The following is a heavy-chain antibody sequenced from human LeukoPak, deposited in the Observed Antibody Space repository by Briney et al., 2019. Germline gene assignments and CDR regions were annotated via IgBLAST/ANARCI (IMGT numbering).Heavy chain of an antibody. CDR3: ARCIVVVPAATKAFDY. CDR2: ISAYNGNT. CDR1: GYTFTSYG. V-gene: IGHV1-18*01. J-gene: IGHJ4*02. D-gene: IGHD2-2*01. Sequence: ASVKVSCKASGYTFTSYGISWVQQAPGQGLEWMGWISAYNGNTNYAQKLQGRVTMTTDTSTSTAYMELRSLRSDDTAVYYCARCIVVVPAATKAFDYWGQGTLVTVSS.